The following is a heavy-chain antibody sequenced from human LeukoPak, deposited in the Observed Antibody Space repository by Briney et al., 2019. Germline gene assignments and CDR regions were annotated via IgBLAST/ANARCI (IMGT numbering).Heavy chain of an antibody. Sequence: SETLSLTCTVSGGSISSSSYYWGWIRQPPGKGLEWIGSIYYSGSTYYNPSLKSRVTISVDTSKNQFSLKLSSVTAADTAVYYCARIAHAYQLLDYWGQGTLVTVS. CDR2: IYYSGST. CDR1: GGSISSSSYY. CDR3: ARIAHAYQLLDY. V-gene: IGHV4-39*01. J-gene: IGHJ4*02. D-gene: IGHD2-2*01.